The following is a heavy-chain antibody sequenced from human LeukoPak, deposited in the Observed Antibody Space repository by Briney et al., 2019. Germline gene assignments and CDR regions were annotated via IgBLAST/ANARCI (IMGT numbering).Heavy chain of an antibody. CDR3: ARGISGRVDYAFDI. CDR1: GSTFSSYA. CDR2: ISSSGSTI. Sequence: GGSLRLSCAASGSTFSSYAMSWVRQAPGKGLEWVSYISSSGSTIYYADSVKGRFTISRDNAKNSLYLQMNSLRAEDTAVYYCARGISGRVDYAFDIWGQGTMVTVSS. D-gene: IGHD2-15*01. J-gene: IGHJ3*02. V-gene: IGHV3-48*04.